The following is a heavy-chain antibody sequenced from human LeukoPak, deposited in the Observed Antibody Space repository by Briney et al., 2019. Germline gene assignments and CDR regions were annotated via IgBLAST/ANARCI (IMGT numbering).Heavy chain of an antibody. CDR1: GFTFSSYA. Sequence: GGSLRLSCAASGFTFSSYAMSWVRQAPGKGLEWVSAISGSGGSTYYADSVKGRFTISRDNSKNTLYLQMNSLRAEDTAVYYCAKEGREYYYDSSGYYYYYYVDVWGKGTTVTVSS. J-gene: IGHJ6*03. D-gene: IGHD3-22*01. CDR3: AKEGREYYYDSSGYYYYYYVDV. CDR2: ISGSGGST. V-gene: IGHV3-23*01.